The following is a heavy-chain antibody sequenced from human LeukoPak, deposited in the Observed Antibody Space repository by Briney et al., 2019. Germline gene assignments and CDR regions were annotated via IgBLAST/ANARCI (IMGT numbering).Heavy chain of an antibody. CDR2: IKQDGSAK. D-gene: IGHD1-14*01. V-gene: IGHV3-7*04. Sequence: PGGSLRLSCAASGFTFSSYWMSWVRQAPGKGLEWVANIKQDGSAKYYVDSVKGRCTLSRDNAENSLYLQMNSLRAEDTAVYYCVRATTGKNAGTFDYWGQGTLVTVSS. CDR3: VRATTGKNAGTFDY. CDR1: GFTFSSYW. J-gene: IGHJ4*02.